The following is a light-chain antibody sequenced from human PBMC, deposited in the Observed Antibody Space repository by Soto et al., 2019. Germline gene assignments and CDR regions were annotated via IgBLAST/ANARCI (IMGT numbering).Light chain of an antibody. CDR3: QQYNNWPSWT. Sequence: IVLTHAPATLSCSPGEIATLSCRASQSISSYLAWYQQKPGQAPRLLIYDASNRATGIPARFSGSGSGTDFTLTISSLQSEDFAVYYCQQYNNWPSWTFGQGTKVDIK. CDR1: QSISSY. J-gene: IGKJ1*01. V-gene: IGKV3-11*01. CDR2: DAS.